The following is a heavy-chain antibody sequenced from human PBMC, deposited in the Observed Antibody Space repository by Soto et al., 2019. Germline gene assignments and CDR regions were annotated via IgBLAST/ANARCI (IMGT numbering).Heavy chain of an antibody. D-gene: IGHD3-22*01. V-gene: IGHV4-39*01. J-gene: IGHJ3*02. CDR3: ARHLLPNYYDSSGFAFDI. Sequence: SETLSLTCTGSGGYISSSSHYWGWIRQPPGKGLEWIGSIYYSGSTYYNPSLKSRVTISVDTSKNQFSLKLSSVTAADTAVYYCARHLLPNYYDSSGFAFDIWGQGTMVTVSS. CDR2: IYYSGST. CDR1: GGYISSSSHY.